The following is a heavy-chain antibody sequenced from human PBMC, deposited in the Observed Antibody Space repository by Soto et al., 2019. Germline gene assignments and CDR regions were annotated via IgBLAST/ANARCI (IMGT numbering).Heavy chain of an antibody. D-gene: IGHD6-6*01. J-gene: IGHJ5*02. CDR2: IGTSGDT. CDR1: GLPFSRYA. Sequence: EVQVVESGGGLVQPGGPLGLSFAASGLPFSRYAMHWARQATGRGLEWVSGIGTSGDTYYAGSVKGRFTISRENAKNSVYLQMNSLRAGDTAVYYCARGALGFDPWGQGTLVAVSS. CDR3: ARGALGFDP. V-gene: IGHV3-13*04.